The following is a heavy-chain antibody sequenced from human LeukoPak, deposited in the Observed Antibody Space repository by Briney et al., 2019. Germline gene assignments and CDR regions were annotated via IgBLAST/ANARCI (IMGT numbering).Heavy chain of an antibody. D-gene: IGHD2-2*01. CDR2: ISGSGGST. Sequence: GGSLRLSCAASGFTFSSYAMSWVRRAPGKGLEWVSAISGSGGSTYYADSVKGRFTISRDNSKNTLYLQMNSLRAEDTAVYYCAKGVWPNIVVVPLGVWGKGTTVTVSS. CDR3: AKGVWPNIVVVPLGV. V-gene: IGHV3-23*01. J-gene: IGHJ6*04. CDR1: GFTFSSYA.